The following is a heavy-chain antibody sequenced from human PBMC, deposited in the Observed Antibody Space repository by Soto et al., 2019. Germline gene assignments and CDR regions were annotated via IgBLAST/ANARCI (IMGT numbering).Heavy chain of an antibody. V-gene: IGHV3-11*05. Sequence: QVQLVESGGGLVKPGGSLRLSCVASGFTFSDHYMTWIRQAPGKGLEWLSYISTSSSYTNYADSVKGRFTISRDNAMNSLYLQMNSLRAEETAVYYCARLRLTGYCDYWGQGTLVTVSS. J-gene: IGHJ4*02. CDR2: ISTSSSYT. CDR1: GFTFSDHY. CDR3: ARLRLTGYCDY.